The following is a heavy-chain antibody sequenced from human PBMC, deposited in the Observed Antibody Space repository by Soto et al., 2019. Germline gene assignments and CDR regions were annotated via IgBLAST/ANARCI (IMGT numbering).Heavy chain of an antibody. D-gene: IGHD3-10*01. V-gene: IGHV4-59*01. CDR3: ANVWFGELSSNWLDT. CDR1: VCSIIIYY. Sequence: SSTXSLTCTVSVCSIIIYYCMWMRQPPGKGLECIGYIYYSGSTNYNPSLKSRVTISVDTSKNQFSLKLSSVTAADTAVYYCANVWFGELSSNWLDTWGQGTLV. CDR2: IYYSGST. J-gene: IGHJ5*02.